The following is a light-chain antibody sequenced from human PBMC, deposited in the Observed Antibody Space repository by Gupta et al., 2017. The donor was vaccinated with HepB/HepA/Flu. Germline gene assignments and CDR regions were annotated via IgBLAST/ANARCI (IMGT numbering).Light chain of an antibody. V-gene: IGKV1-8*01. CDR3: QQYYTYPRT. CDR1: QAVSAF. CDR2: GAT. J-gene: IGKJ1*01. Sequence: AIRLTQSPSPLSHSIGDRVTITGRASQAVSAFLAWYQQKPGKAPNLLIHGATILQRGVPSRFSGSGSGSEFTLTISGLQSEDFATYFCQQYYTYPRTFGEGTKVE.